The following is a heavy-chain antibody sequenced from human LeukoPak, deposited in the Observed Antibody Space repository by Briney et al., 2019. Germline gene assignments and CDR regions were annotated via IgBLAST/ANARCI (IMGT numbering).Heavy chain of an antibody. CDR1: GYSISSGYY. Sequence: SETLSLTCAVSGYSISSGYYWGWIRQPPGKGLEGIGSIYHSGSTYYNPSLKSRVTISVDTSKNQFSLKLSSVTAADTAVYYCARMAYSGSYYFDYWGQGTLVTVSS. J-gene: IGHJ4*02. V-gene: IGHV4-38-2*01. CDR3: ARMAYSGSYYFDY. D-gene: IGHD1-26*01. CDR2: IYHSGST.